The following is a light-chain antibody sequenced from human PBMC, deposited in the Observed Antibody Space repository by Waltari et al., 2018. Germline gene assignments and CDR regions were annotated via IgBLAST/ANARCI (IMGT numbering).Light chain of an antibody. CDR1: SRDIGSYNF. J-gene: IGLJ2*01. Sequence: QSALTQPASVSGSPGQSITISCAGTSRDIGSYNFVSWYQQHPGKSPKHIIYDFSKWPSGVSDAVSGSKSGNTASLTISGLQADDEATYCCNSYTTGSSLTVIFGGGTKLTVL. CDR3: NSYTTGSSLTVI. V-gene: IGLV2-14*01. CDR2: DFS.